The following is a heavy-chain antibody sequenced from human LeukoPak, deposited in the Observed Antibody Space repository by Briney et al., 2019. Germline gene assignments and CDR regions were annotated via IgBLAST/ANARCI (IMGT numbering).Heavy chain of an antibody. CDR3: ASEVAFDI. CDR1: GFTFSSFW. Sequence: PGGSLRLSCAASGFTFSSFWMTWVRQAPGKGLEWVSSISSSSSYIYYADSVKGRFTISRDNAKNSLYLQMNSLRAEDTAVYYCASEVAFDIWGQGTMVTVSS. V-gene: IGHV3-21*01. CDR2: ISSSSSYI. J-gene: IGHJ3*02.